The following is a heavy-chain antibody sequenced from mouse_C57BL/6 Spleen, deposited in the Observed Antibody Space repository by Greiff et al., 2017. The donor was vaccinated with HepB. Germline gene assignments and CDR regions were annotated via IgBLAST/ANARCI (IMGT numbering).Heavy chain of an antibody. CDR2: ISYDGSN. CDR1: GYSITSGYY. V-gene: IGHV3-6*01. J-gene: IGHJ2*01. Sequence: VQLKESGPGLVKPSQSLSLTCSVTGYSITSGYYWNWIRQFPGNKLEWMGYISYDGSNNYNPSLKNRISITRDTSKNQFFLKLNSVTTEDTATYYCARVYGYDRGFDYWGQGTTLTVSS. CDR3: ARVYGYDRGFDY. D-gene: IGHD2-2*01.